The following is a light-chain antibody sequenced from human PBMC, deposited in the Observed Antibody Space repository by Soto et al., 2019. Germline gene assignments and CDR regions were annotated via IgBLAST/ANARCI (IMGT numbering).Light chain of an antibody. Sequence: EIVLTQSPGTLSLSPGERATLSFRASQSVSNNYLAWYQQKPGQAPRLLIYDASNRATGIPARFSGSGSGTDFTLTISSLEPEDFAVYYCQQRSNWPLTFGGGTKVDIK. CDR1: QSVSNNY. CDR2: DAS. V-gene: IGKV3-11*01. J-gene: IGKJ4*01. CDR3: QQRSNWPLT.